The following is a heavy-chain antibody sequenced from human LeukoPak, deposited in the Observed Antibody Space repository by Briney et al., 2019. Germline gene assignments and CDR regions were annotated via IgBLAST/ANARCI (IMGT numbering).Heavy chain of an antibody. J-gene: IGHJ4*02. Sequence: QPGGSLRLSCAASGFTFSTYEINWVRQAPGKGLEWVSYISSRGTTVDHADSVKGRFTISRDNAKNSLYLQMNSLRDEDTAVCYCARDATYYSCWGQGTLVTVSS. CDR2: ISSRGTTV. V-gene: IGHV3-48*03. D-gene: IGHD3-10*01. CDR3: ARDATYYSC. CDR1: GFTFSTYE.